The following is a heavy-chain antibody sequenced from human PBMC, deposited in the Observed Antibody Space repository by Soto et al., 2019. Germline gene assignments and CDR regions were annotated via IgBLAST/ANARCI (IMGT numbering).Heavy chain of an antibody. V-gene: IGHV4-59*01. Sequence: SETLSLTCTVSGGSISIYYWSWIRQPPGKGLEWIGYIYYSGSTNYNPSLKSRVTISVDTSKNQFSLKLSSVTAADTAVYYCARVTDLQYCSGGSCGYEKTFDIWGQGKLVAVSS. D-gene: IGHD2-15*01. CDR3: ARVTDLQYCSGGSCGYEKTFDI. CDR1: GGSISIYY. J-gene: IGHJ3*02. CDR2: IYYSGST.